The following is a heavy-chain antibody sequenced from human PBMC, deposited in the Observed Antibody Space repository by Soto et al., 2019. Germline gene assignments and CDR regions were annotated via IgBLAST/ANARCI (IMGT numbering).Heavy chain of an antibody. CDR2: IYYSGST. CDR1: GGSISSSSYY. V-gene: IGHV4-39*01. CDR3: AASCGGDCYSDY. D-gene: IGHD2-21*02. Sequence: QLQLQESGPGLVKPSETLSLTCTVSGGSISSSSYYWGWIRQPPGKGLAWIGSIYYSGSTYYNPSLKSRVTISVDTSKNQFSLKLSSVTAADTAVYYCAASCGGDCYSDYWGQGTLVTVSS. J-gene: IGHJ4*02.